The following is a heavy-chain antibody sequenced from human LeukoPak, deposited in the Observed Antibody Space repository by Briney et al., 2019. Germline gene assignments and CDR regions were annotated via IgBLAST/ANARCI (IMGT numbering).Heavy chain of an antibody. Sequence: GGSLRLSCAASGFTFSSYSMNWVRQAPGKGLEWVSSISISSSYIYYADSVKGRFAISRDNGENSLYLQMNRLRAEDTAVYYCAPFKPGSYGCFVDWGQGTLVTVSS. CDR1: GFTFSSYS. D-gene: IGHD2-15*01. V-gene: IGHV3-21*01. J-gene: IGHJ4*02. CDR3: APFKPGSYGCFVD. CDR2: ISISSSYI.